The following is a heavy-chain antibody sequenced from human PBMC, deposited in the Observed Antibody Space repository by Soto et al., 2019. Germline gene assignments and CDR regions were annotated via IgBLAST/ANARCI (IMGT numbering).Heavy chain of an antibody. V-gene: IGHV5-51*01. J-gene: IGHJ5*02. Sequence: GESLKISCQGSGDSFNTYWIGWVRQKPGKGLEWMGIIYPGDSETRYSPSFQGQVTIPADKSSSTAYLQWSSLKASDTAIYYCARHVSVFSSSSIGWFDPWGQGTLVTVSS. CDR1: GDSFNTYW. CDR2: IYPGDSET. D-gene: IGHD6-6*01. CDR3: ARHVSVFSSSSIGWFDP.